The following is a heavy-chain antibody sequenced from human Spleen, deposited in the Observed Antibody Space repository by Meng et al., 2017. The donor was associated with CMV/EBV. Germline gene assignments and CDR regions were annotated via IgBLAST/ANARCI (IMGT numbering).Heavy chain of an antibody. J-gene: IGHJ4*02. Sequence: TFSNCAMRWFRQGPGKGLKRISSINRSGVRTGYTDSVKGRFTISRDNAKISLCLQMNSLGAEDTALYYCARDSFSSGSQLLYDFDFWGQGALVTVSS. CDR1: TFSNCA. CDR3: ARDSFSSGSQLLYDFDF. V-gene: IGHV3-20*03. D-gene: IGHD2-2*02. CDR2: INRSGVRT.